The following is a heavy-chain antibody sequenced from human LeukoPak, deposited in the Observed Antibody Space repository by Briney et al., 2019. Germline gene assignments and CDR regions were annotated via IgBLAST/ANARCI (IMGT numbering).Heavy chain of an antibody. V-gene: IGHV1-69*13. Sequence: ASVKVSCKASGGAFSSYAISWVRQAPGQGLEWMGGIIPIFGTTKYAQKFQGRVTITADESTSTAYMELSSLRSEDTAVYYCARFSLDYITMVRGVATSFFDYWGQGTLVTVSS. D-gene: IGHD3-10*01. CDR1: GGAFSSYA. J-gene: IGHJ4*02. CDR2: IIPIFGTT. CDR3: ARFSLDYITMVRGVATSFFDY.